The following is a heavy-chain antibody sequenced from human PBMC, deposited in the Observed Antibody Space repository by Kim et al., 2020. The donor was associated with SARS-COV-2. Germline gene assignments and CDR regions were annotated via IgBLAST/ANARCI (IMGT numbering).Heavy chain of an antibody. CDR1: GAPISSSY. CDR2: LYYSGGT. CDR3: ARELGAGWLDP. Sequence: SETLSLTCTVSGAPISSSYWSWIRQPPGKGLELVGYLYYSGGTNYNPSLKGRVTISVDTSRNQLSLALRSVTAADTAVYYCARELGAGWLDPWGQGTLVTVSS. V-gene: IGHV4-59*13. J-gene: IGHJ5*02. D-gene: IGHD6-19*01.